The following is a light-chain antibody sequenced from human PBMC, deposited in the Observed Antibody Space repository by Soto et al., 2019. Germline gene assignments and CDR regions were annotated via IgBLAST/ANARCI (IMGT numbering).Light chain of an antibody. CDR3: QQDNGYSPRT. Sequence: DIQMTQSPSTLSASVGDRVTITCRASQSISSWLAWYQQKPGKAPKLLIYEASSLESGIPSRFSGSRSGTEFNLTISRLQDDNFATYYCQQDNGYSPRTFGQGTKGEFK. V-gene: IGKV1-5*03. CDR2: EAS. J-gene: IGKJ1*01. CDR1: QSISSW.